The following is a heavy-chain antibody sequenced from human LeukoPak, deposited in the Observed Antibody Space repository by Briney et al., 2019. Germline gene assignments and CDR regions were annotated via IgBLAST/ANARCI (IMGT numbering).Heavy chain of an antibody. CDR3: SRYGYSAGWSCDH. D-gene: IGHD5-18*01. CDR2: INTGNGIT. V-gene: IGHV1-3*04. CDR1: GYTFTSHN. Sequence: ASVKVSCKASGYTFTSHNMHWVRQAPGQRLEWMGWINTGNGITKYSQKFQGRVTVTRDTSASTAYVELSSLSTEDTAVYYCSRYGYSAGWSCDHWGQGTLVTVSS. J-gene: IGHJ5*02.